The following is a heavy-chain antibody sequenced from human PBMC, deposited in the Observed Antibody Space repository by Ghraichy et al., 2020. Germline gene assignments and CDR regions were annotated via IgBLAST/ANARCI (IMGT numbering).Heavy chain of an antibody. J-gene: IGHJ4*02. V-gene: IGHV4-59*01. CDR2: IYYSGST. CDR3: ASLGSYYRYFDY. CDR1: GGSISSYY. D-gene: IGHD1-26*01. Sequence: SETLSLTCTVSGGSISSYYWSWIRQPPGKGLEWIGYIYYSGSTNYNPSLKSRVTISVDTSKNQFSLKLSSVTAADTAVYYCASLGSYYRYFDYWGQGTLVTVSS.